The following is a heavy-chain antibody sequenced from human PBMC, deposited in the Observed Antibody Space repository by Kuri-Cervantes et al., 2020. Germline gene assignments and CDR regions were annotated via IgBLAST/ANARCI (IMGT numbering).Heavy chain of an antibody. D-gene: IGHD6-13*01. CDR3: ARGGQQLEFDY. J-gene: IGHJ4*02. CDR1: GYTFTSYD. V-gene: IGHV1-3*01. CDR2: INAGNGDT. Sequence: ASVKVSCKASGYTFTSYDINWVRQAPGQRLEWMGWINAGNGDTKYSQKFQGRVTITRDTSISTAYMELSRLRSDDTAVYYCARGGQQLEFDYWGQGTLVTVSS.